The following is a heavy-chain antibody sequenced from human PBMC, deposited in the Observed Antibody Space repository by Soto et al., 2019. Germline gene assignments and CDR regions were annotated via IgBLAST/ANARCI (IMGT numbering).Heavy chain of an antibody. CDR3: ARRGEWITYYYESSGFDP. J-gene: IGHJ5*02. Sequence: PSETLSLTCTVSGGSISSYSWSWVRQPPGKGLEWIGYIYYSGSTNYNPSLKSRVTISGDTSKNQFSLKLSSVTAADTAVYYCARRGEWITYYYESSGFDPWGQGTLVTVSS. CDR1: GGSISSYS. D-gene: IGHD3-22*01. CDR2: IYYSGST. V-gene: IGHV4-59*01.